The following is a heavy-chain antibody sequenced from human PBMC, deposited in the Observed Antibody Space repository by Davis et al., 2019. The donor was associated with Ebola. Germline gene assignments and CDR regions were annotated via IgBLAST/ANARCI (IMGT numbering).Heavy chain of an antibody. J-gene: IGHJ6*02. CDR2: INPNSGGT. D-gene: IGHD3-10*01. CDR1: GYTFTGYY. Sequence: ASVKVSCKASGYTFTGYYMHWVRQAPGQGLEWMGWINPNSGGTNYAQKFQGWVTMTRDTSISTAYMELSRLRSDDTAVYYCARDRPGLFRGVYGMDVWGQGTTVTVSS. V-gene: IGHV1-2*04. CDR3: ARDRPGLFRGVYGMDV.